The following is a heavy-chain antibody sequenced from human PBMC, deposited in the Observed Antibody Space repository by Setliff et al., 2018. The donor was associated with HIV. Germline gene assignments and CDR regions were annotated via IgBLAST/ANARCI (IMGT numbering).Heavy chain of an antibody. Sequence: ASVKVSCKASGYTFTSYDVNWVRQATGQGLEWMGWMNPASGNTGYAQKFQGRVTMTRNTSVSTVYMELSSLRSEDTAVYYCARARSSFPQYTSGLVRPFDIWGQGTTVTVSS. D-gene: IGHD6-19*01. V-gene: IGHV1-8*02. CDR1: GYTFTSYD. CDR2: MNPASGNT. CDR3: ARARSSFPQYTSGLVRPFDI. J-gene: IGHJ3*02.